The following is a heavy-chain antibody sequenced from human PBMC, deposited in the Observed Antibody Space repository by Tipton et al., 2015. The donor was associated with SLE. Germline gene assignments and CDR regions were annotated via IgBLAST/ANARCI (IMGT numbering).Heavy chain of an antibody. CDR1: GGSINGGSFY. D-gene: IGHD4-11*01. V-gene: IGHV4-61*09. CDR3: TRDLYPYSANNWFDP. CDR2: IFASGST. Sequence: TLSLTCTVSGGSINGGSFYWSWIRQPAGKGLEWIGQIFASGSTGYNPSLQSRVTISLDTSKNQFSLRLSSVTAADTAVYFCTRDLYPYSANNWFDPWGPGTLVTVSS. J-gene: IGHJ5*02.